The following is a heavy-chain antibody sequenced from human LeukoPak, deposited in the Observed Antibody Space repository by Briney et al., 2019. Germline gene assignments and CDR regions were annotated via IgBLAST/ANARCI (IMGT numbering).Heavy chain of an antibody. CDR2: IYYSGST. CDR1: GGSISSYY. CDR3: AREGNSSGWYGEGNWFDP. D-gene: IGHD6-19*01. Sequence: PGGSLRLSCAASGGSISSYYWSWIRQPPGKGLEWIGYIYYSGSTNYNPSLKSRVTISVDTSKNQFSLKLSSVTAADTAVYYCAREGNSSGWYGEGNWFDPWGQGTLVTVSS. J-gene: IGHJ5*02. V-gene: IGHV4-59*01.